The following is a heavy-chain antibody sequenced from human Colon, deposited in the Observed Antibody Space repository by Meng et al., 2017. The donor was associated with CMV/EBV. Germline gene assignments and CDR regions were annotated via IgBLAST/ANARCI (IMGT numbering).Heavy chain of an antibody. J-gene: IGHJ4*02. CDR1: GDTFIDFG. V-gene: IGHV1-18*01. CDR2: ISAYNGNT. Sequence: VQLWQPGTGVKKPGAAVKVSCKASGDTFIDFGISWVRQAPGQGLEWMGWISAYNGNTNYAPEFQGRVTLTTDTSTTTDTSTTTVYMELRSLRSDDTAIYYCATELSRGGYWGQGTLVTVSS. CDR3: ATELSRGGY.